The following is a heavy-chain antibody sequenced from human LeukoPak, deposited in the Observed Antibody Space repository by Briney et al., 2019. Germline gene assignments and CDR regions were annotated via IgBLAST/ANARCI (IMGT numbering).Heavy chain of an antibody. CDR1: GGSISSGGYS. Sequence: SETLSLTCAVSGGSISSGGYSWSWIRQPPGKGLEWIGYIYHSGSTYYNPSLKSRLTISLDTSKRQFSLKMTSMTAADTAVYYCASLRADGGNYPRFDYWGQGALVTVSA. CDR3: ASLRADGGNYPRFDY. CDR2: IYHSGST. J-gene: IGHJ4*02. D-gene: IGHD4-23*01. V-gene: IGHV4-30-2*01.